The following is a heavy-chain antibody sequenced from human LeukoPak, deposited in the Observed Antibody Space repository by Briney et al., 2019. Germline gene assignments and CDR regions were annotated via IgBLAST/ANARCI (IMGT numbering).Heavy chain of an antibody. CDR3: ARDRYCSGGSCYSDV. J-gene: IGHJ6*04. V-gene: IGHV4-38-2*02. Sequence: SETLTLTCTVSGDSINSRYYWSWIRQPPGKGLEWIGYIYHSGSTYYNPSLKSRVTISVDRSKNQFSLKLSSVTAADTAVYYCARDRYCSGGSCYSDVWGKGTTVTVSS. CDR2: IYHSGST. CDR1: GDSINSRYY. D-gene: IGHD2-15*01.